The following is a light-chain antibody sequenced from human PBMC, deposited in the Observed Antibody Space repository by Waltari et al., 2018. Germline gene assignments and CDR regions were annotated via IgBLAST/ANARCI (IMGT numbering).Light chain of an antibody. V-gene: IGKV1D-12*01. CDR2: VAS. J-gene: IGKJ4*01. CDR3: QQSNSFPLT. Sequence: DIQMTQSPSSVSASVGDRVTIHCRASQGISGWLAWYQQTPGKAPKLLIYVASRLQSGVPSRFSGSGSGTDFTLTISSLQPEDFATYYCQQSNSFPLTFGGGTKVEIK. CDR1: QGISGW.